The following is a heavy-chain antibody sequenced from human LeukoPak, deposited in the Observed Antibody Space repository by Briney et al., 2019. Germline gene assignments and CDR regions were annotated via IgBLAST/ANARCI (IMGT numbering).Heavy chain of an antibody. Sequence: SVKVSCKASGGTFSSYAISWVRQAPGQGLEWMGGIIPIFGTANYAQKFQGRVTITADESTSTAYMELSSLRSEDTAVYYCARGLRPRLGSSIDYWGQGTLVTVSS. D-gene: IGHD6-19*01. J-gene: IGHJ4*02. CDR1: GGTFSSYA. CDR2: IIPIFGTA. CDR3: ARGLRPRLGSSIDY. V-gene: IGHV1-69*13.